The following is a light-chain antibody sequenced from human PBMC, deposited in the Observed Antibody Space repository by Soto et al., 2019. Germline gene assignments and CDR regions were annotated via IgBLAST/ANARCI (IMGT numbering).Light chain of an antibody. CDR1: QSVRTY. CDR2: DAS. CDR3: QQRTNWPSST. Sequence: EVVLSQSPATLSLSPGERATLSCRASQSVRTYLAWYQQKPGQVPRLLIHDASTRATGIPARFSGSGSGTDFTLTISSLEPEDVAVYYCQQRTNWPSSTFGQGTRLEI. J-gene: IGKJ5*01. V-gene: IGKV3-11*01.